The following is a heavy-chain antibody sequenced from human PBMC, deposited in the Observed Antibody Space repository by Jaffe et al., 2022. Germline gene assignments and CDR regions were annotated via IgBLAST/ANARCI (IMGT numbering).Heavy chain of an antibody. CDR2: IYNSGST. CDR3: ARGAEGYSSGWYNY. Sequence: QVQLQESGPGLVKPSETLSLTCTVSGGSISTYYWSWIRQPPGKGLEWIGYIYNSGSTNYNPSLKSRATISVDTSKNHFSLKVTSVTAADTAVYYCARGAEGYSSGWYNYWGQGTLVTVSS. J-gene: IGHJ4*02. V-gene: IGHV4-59*01. CDR1: GGSISTYY. D-gene: IGHD6-19*01.